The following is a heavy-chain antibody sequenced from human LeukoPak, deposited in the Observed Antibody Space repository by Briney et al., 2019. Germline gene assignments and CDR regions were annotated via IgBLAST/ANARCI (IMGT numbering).Heavy chain of an antibody. V-gene: IGHV3-21*01. D-gene: IGHD3-3*01. CDR3: AREGKWFGVVITGLDL. J-gene: IGHJ2*01. CDR2: ISSSSSYI. Sequence: GGSLRLSCAASGFTFSSYSMNWVRQAPGKGLEWVSSISSSSSYIYYADSVKGRFTISRDNAKNSLYLQMNSPRAEDTAVYYCAREGKWFGVVITGLDLWGRGTLVTVSS. CDR1: GFTFSSYS.